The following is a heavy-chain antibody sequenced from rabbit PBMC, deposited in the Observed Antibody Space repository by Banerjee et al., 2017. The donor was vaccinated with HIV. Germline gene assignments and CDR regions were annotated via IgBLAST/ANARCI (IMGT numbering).Heavy chain of an antibody. CDR1: RFDFSTYG. D-gene: IGHD4-1*01. CDR2: IDPVFGST. CDR3: VRDPRHYVSGWGNRLDL. J-gene: IGHJ3*01. V-gene: IGHV1S47*01. Sequence: QEQLVESGGRLVHPGGSLKLSCKASRFDFSTYGVSRARQAPRKGLEWIGHIDPVFGSTYYANWVNGRFTISSHNAQNTLYLQLNSLTAADTATYFCVRDPRHYVSGWGNRLDLWGPGTLVTVS.